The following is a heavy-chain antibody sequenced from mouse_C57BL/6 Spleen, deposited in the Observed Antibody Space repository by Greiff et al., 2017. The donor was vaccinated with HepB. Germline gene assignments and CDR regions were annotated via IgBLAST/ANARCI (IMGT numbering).Heavy chain of an antibody. CDR1: GYAFSSYW. CDR3: ARLYYYGSSYWYFDV. D-gene: IGHD1-1*01. CDR2: IYPGDGDT. V-gene: IGHV1-80*01. Sequence: VKLMESGAELVKPGASVKISCKASGYAFSSYWMNWVKQRPGKGLEWIGQIYPGDGDTNYNGKFKGKATLTADKSSSTAYMQLSSLTSEDSAVYFCARLYYYGSSYWYFDVWGTGTTVTVSS. J-gene: IGHJ1*03.